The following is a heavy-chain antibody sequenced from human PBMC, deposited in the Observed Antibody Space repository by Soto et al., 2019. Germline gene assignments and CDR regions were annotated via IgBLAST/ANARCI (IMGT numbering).Heavy chain of an antibody. CDR1: DGNGSSGQCC. J-gene: IGHJ4*02. Sequence: SVTLSLSCPVVDGNGSSGQCCLIWHRQTPGKGLEWIGYIHYSGSTKYNHSLKSRVTISVDTAKNQFSLKVSSVTAADTAVYYCARDEGEESGSSTWFDYCGQGNLVTVS. D-gene: IGHD6-13*01. CDR2: IHYSGST. CDR3: ARDEGEESGSSTWFDY. V-gene: IGHV4-61*01.